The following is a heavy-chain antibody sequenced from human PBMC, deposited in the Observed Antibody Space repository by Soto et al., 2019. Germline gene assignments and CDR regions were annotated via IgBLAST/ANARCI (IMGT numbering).Heavy chain of an antibody. Sequence: SETLSLTCTVSGGSVSSGSYYWSWIRQPPGKGLEWIGYIYYSGSTNYNPSLKSRVTISVDTSKNQFSLKLSSVTAADTAVYYCARAYDFWSGYHYYFDYWGQGTLVTVSS. CDR1: GGSVSSGSYY. CDR3: ARAYDFWSGYHYYFDY. V-gene: IGHV4-61*01. J-gene: IGHJ4*02. D-gene: IGHD3-3*01. CDR2: IYYSGST.